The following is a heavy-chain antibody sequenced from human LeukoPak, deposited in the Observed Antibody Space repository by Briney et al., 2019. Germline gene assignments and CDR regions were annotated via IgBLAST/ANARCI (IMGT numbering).Heavy chain of an antibody. CDR3: ARRRDAYNDAFDI. Sequence: SQTLSLTCSVSGASIKRGNYYWSWIRQPAGKGLEWIGRIYNTGNTNYNPSLKSRVSMSLDTSKNHFSLRLNSVTAADTAVYYCARRRDAYNDAFDIWGQGTMVVVSS. J-gene: IGHJ3*02. V-gene: IGHV4-61*02. D-gene: IGHD5-24*01. CDR2: IYNTGNT. CDR1: GASIKRGNYY.